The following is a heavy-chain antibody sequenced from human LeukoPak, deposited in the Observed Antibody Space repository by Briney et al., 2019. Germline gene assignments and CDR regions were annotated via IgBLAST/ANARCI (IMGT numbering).Heavy chain of an antibody. D-gene: IGHD6-13*01. CDR1: GVSISSYT. J-gene: IGHJ4*02. CDR2: IFYTGNTNYSPSYNT. CDR3: ARVQQQLLPFDY. Sequence: SSETLSLTCTVSGVSISSYTWSWIRQPPGKGLEWIGYIFYTGNTNYSPSYNTNYNPSLKSRVTISGDTSKKQFSLKLSSVTAADTAVYYCARVQQQLLPFDYWGQGILVTVSS. V-gene: IGHV4-59*01.